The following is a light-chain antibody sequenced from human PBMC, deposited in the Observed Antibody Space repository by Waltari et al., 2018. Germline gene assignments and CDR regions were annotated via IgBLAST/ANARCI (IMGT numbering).Light chain of an antibody. Sequence: EIVLTQSPATLSLSPGETATLSCGASQRVTASYVAWYQQTPGLAPRLLIYDATDRAPGIPGRFSGSWSGTDFTLTISGVEPEDFAVYYCHQYGRSPLTFGGGTKVEI. V-gene: IGKV3D-20*01. J-gene: IGKJ4*01. CDR2: DAT. CDR3: HQYGRSPLT. CDR1: QRVTASY.